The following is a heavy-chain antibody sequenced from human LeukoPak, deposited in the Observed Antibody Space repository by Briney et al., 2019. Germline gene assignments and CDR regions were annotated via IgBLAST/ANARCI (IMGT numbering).Heavy chain of an antibody. CDR2: IYPLNSDT. J-gene: IGHJ4*02. Sequence: GESLKISCKGSGYTFTSYRIGWVRQRPGYGLEWMGFIYPLNSDTTYSPSFQGQVTFSVARSISTAFLQWKTLRASDTAIYYCARHKTVPGSSELRNFDSWGQGTLVSVSS. D-gene: IGHD3-10*01. V-gene: IGHV5-51*01. CDR3: ARHKTVPGSSELRNFDS. CDR1: GYTFTSYR.